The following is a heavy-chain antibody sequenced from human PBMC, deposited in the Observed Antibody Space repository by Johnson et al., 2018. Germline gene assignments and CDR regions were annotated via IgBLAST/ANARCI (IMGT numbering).Heavy chain of an antibody. D-gene: IGHD2-21*01. V-gene: IGHV3-74*01. Sequence: VQLQESGGGLVQPGGSLRLSCAASGFTFSSYWMHWVRQAPGKGLVWVSRIQNDGSSTSYADSVKGRFTISRDSAKNTLYLKMSRLRGEDTGGYYWARGGFPGAFDTWGQGTMVTVSS. CDR3: ARGGFPGAFDT. CDR1: GFTFSSYW. J-gene: IGHJ3*02. CDR2: IQNDGSST.